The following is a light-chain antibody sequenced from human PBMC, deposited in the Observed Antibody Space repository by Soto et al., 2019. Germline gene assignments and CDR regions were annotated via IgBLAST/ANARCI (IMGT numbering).Light chain of an antibody. V-gene: IGKV3-20*01. CDR3: QQYGTSPLT. J-gene: IGKJ1*01. CDR2: GAS. Sequence: EIVLTQSPGTLSLSPGERATLSCRASQSVSSSYLAWYQQKPGQAPRLVIYGASTRANGIPDRFSGSGSGTDFTLTISRLEPEDFAVYFCQQYGTSPLTFGQGTKVEI. CDR1: QSVSSSY.